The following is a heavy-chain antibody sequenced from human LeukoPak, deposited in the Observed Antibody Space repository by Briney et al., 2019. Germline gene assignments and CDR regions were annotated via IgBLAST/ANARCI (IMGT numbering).Heavy chain of an antibody. CDR3: AGEDSGYDRGAYYYYGMDV. CDR1: GDSVSSNSAA. CDR2: TYHRSKWYN. D-gene: IGHD5-12*01. Sequence: SQTLSLTCAISGDSVSSNSAAWNWIRQSPSRGLERLGRTYHRSKWYNDYAVSVKSRITINPDTSKNQFSLQLNSVTPEDTAVYYCAGEDSGYDRGAYYYYGMDVWGQGTTVTVSS. J-gene: IGHJ6*02. V-gene: IGHV6-1*01.